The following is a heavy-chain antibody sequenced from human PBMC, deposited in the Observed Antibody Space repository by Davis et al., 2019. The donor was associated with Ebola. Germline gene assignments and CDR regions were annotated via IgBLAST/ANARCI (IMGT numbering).Heavy chain of an antibody. Sequence: PGGSLRLSCAASGFTVSSNYMSWVRQAPGKGLEWVSVIYSGGSTYYSDSVKGRFTISRHNSKNTLYLQMNSLRAEDTAVYYCARGPGGYSGSWAHYYYGMDVWGQGTTVTVSS. CDR1: GFTVSSNY. V-gene: IGHV3-53*04. D-gene: IGHD6-6*01. CDR2: IYSGGST. CDR3: ARGPGGYSGSWAHYYYGMDV. J-gene: IGHJ6*02.